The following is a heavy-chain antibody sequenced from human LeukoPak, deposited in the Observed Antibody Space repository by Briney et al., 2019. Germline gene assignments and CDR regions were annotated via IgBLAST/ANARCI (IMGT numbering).Heavy chain of an antibody. CDR2: FDPEDGET. J-gene: IGHJ2*01. CDR1: GYTLTELS. CDR3: ATGLAVTTLWPWYFDL. V-gene: IGHV1-24*01. Sequence: ASVKVSCKVSGYTLTELSMHWVRQAPGKGLEWMGGFDPEDGETIYAQKFQGRVTMTEDTSTDTAYMELSSLRSGDTAVYYCATGLAVTTLWPWYFDLWGRGTLVTVSS. D-gene: IGHD4-17*01.